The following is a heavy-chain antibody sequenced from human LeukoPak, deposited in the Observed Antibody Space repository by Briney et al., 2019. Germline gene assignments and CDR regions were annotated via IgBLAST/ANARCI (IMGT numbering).Heavy chain of an antibody. Sequence: GASVKVSCKASVYTFTGYYMHWVRQAPGLGLEWMGWISPNSGGTNYAQKFQGRVTMTRDTSISTAYMELRSLRSDDTAVYYCARSLIPYDSSGYYPFDYWGQGTLVTVSS. CDR1: VYTFTGYY. D-gene: IGHD3-22*01. V-gene: IGHV1-2*02. CDR3: ARSLIPYDSSGYYPFDY. CDR2: ISPNSGGT. J-gene: IGHJ4*02.